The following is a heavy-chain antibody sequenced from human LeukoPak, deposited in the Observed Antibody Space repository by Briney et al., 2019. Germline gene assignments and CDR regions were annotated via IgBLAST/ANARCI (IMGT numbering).Heavy chain of an antibody. Sequence: GGSLRLSCAASGFTFSSYWMHWVRQAPGKGLVWVSRINSDGSSTSYADSVKGRFTISRDNAKNTLYLQMNSLRAEDTAVYYCARVFRVVNHQGYYYYGMDVWGQGTTVTVSS. J-gene: IGHJ6*02. D-gene: IGHD4-23*01. CDR1: GFTFSSYW. V-gene: IGHV3-74*01. CDR2: INSDGSST. CDR3: ARVFRVVNHQGYYYYGMDV.